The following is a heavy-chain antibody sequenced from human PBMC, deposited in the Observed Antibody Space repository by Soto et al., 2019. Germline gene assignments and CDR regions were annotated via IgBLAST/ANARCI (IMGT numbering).Heavy chain of an antibody. V-gene: IGHV3-33*08. Sequence: QVQLVESGGGVVQPGTSLRLSCTASGFTFSSFALHWVRQAPGKGLEWVAIIWPDGNDKYYADSVKGRFTISSDNSKSTLALQMNSLRAEDTAVYYCVRGSACSNGVRYNLGWFGPWGQGTLVTVSS. J-gene: IGHJ5*02. CDR1: GFTFSSFA. CDR3: VRGSACSNGVRYNLGWFGP. D-gene: IGHD2-8*01. CDR2: IWPDGNDK.